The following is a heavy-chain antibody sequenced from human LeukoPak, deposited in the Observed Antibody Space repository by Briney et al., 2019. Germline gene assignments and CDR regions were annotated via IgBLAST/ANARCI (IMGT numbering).Heavy chain of an antibody. Sequence: GGSLRLSCAVSGFTFSSFALSWVRQAPGKGLEWVSAISGSGGTTHYADSVKGRFTISRDNSKNTLYMQMNSLRAEDTAVYYCAREEAQFDYWGQGTLVTVSS. CDR2: ISGSGGTT. CDR3: AREEAQFDY. J-gene: IGHJ4*02. CDR1: GFTFSSFA. V-gene: IGHV3-23*01.